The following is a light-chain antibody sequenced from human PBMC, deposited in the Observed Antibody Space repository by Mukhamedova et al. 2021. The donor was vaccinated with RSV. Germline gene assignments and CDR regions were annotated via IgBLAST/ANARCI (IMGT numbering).Light chain of an antibody. J-gene: IGKJ1*01. Sequence: YMGKPGQSPQLLIYLGSNRASGVPDRISGSGSGTDFTLKINRVEAEDVGVYYCMQALQTPVTFGQGTKVEIK. CDR2: LGS. CDR3: MQALQTPVT. V-gene: IGKV2-28*01.